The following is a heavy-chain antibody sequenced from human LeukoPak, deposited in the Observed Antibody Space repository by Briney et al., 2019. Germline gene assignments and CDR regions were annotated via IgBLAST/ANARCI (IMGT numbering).Heavy chain of an antibody. CDR2: IHPRSGDT. D-gene: IGHD3-10*01. J-gene: IGHJ4*02. CDR3: ARDGEYGTGSYYRGSFDY. CDR1: GYSFTAFY. V-gene: IGHV1-2*02. Sequence: ASVKVSCKASGYSFTAFYIHWVRQAPVQGLEWMGWIHPRSGDTRYAQKFQGRVTMARDTSISTVYMDLSSLGSDDTAVYYCARDGEYGTGSYYRGSFDYWGQGILVTVSS.